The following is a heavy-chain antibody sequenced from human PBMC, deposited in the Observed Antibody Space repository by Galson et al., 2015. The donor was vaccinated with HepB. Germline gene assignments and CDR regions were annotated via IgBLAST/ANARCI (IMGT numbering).Heavy chain of an antibody. V-gene: IGHV3-64D*06. CDR1: GFTFSLFS. CDR3: VKGVFGNGWDF. Sequence: SLRLSCAASGFTFSLFSMHWVRQAPGKGLEFVSGITRGAYNTDYSDSAKGRFTISRDDSKKELYLQMTSLRPEDTAIYYCVKGVFGNGWDFWGQGTLVTVSS. J-gene: IGHJ4*02. CDR2: ITRGAYNT. D-gene: IGHD6-19*01.